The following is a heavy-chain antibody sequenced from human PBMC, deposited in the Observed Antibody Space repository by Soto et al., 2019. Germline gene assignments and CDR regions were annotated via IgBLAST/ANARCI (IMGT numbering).Heavy chain of an antibody. Sequence: GGSLRLSCAASGFTFSSYWMSWVRQAPGKGLEWVANIKQDGSEKYYVDSVKGRFTISRDNAKNSLYLQMNSLRAEDTAVYYCATHYGDYVYDYWGQGTLVTVSS. CDR3: ATHYGDYVYDY. V-gene: IGHV3-7*01. J-gene: IGHJ4*02. CDR1: GFTFSSYW. D-gene: IGHD4-17*01. CDR2: IKQDGSEK.